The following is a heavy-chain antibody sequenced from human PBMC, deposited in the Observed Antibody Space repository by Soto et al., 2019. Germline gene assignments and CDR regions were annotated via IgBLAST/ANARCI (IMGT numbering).Heavy chain of an antibody. CDR1: GVSISNTSYY. V-gene: IGHV4-39*01. Sequence: LSLTCSVSGVSISNTSYYWGWIRQPPGKGLEWVGTIYFSGSTFYNPSLKSRVTISIDTSKNQFSLRLSSVTAADTAVYYCARHGYYWGQGTLVTGSS. J-gene: IGHJ4*02. CDR2: IYFSGST. CDR3: ARHGYY.